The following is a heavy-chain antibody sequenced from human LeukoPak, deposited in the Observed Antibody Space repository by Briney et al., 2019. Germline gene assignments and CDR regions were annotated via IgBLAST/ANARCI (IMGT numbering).Heavy chain of an antibody. Sequence: GGSLRLSCAASGFTFSSYAMSWVRQAPGKGLEWVSAISGSGGSTYYADSVKGRFTISRDNSKNTLYLQMNSLRAEDTAVYYCAKDPWDYSGSYYFDYWGQGTLVTVSS. J-gene: IGHJ4*02. D-gene: IGHD1-26*01. CDR3: AKDPWDYSGSYYFDY. V-gene: IGHV3-23*01. CDR2: ISGSGGST. CDR1: GFTFSSYA.